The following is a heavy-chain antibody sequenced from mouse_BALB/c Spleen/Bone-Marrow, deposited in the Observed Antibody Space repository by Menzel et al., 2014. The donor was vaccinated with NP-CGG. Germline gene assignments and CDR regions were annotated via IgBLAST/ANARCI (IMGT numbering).Heavy chain of an antibody. J-gene: IGHJ3*01. CDR1: DYTFTSYW. CDR3: ARYWDAY. Sequence: QVQLQQSGAELAKPGASVKMSCKVSDYTFTSYWIHWVKQRPGQGLEWNGYIDPRTANTEYSQKFKDKATLTADKSSSTAYMQLSSLTSEDSAVYYCARYWDAYWGQGTLVTVSA. V-gene: IGHV1-7*01. CDR2: IDPRTANT. D-gene: IGHD4-1*01.